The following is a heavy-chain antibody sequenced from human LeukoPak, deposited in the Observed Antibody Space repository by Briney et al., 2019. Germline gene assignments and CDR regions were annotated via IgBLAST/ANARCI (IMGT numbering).Heavy chain of an antibody. J-gene: IGHJ4*02. V-gene: IGHV1-2*02. D-gene: IGHD2-15*01. CDR2: INPNSDFT. CDR1: GYTFTAYY. CDR3: ARAISAGSPITVSDC. Sequence: ASVKVSCKTSGYTFTAYYMHWVRQAPGQGLXXXXXINPNSDFTNFAQXFQGRVTMTSDTSISTAYMELSRLRSDDTAVYYCARAISAGSPITVSDCWGQGTLVTVSS.